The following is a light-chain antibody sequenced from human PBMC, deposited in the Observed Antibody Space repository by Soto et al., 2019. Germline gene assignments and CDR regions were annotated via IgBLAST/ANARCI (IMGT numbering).Light chain of an antibody. J-gene: IGKJ3*01. CDR3: QQYNSYSGT. V-gene: IGKV1-5*03. CDR2: RAS. Sequence: DIQMTQSPFTLSASVGDRVTITCRASQRIINWLAWYQQKPGKAPKLLIYRASTLESGVPSRFSGSGSGTEFTLTISSLQPDDFATYFCQQYNSYSGTFGPGTKVDIK. CDR1: QRIINW.